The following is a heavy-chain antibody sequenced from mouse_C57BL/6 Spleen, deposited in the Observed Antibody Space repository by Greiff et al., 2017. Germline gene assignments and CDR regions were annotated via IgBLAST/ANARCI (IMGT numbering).Heavy chain of an antibody. CDR3: ARWAYDYDGDYAMDY. J-gene: IGHJ4*01. CDR2: INPSNGGT. Sequence: QVHVKQPGTELVKPGASVKLSCKASGYTFTSYWMHWVKQRPGQGLEWIGNINPSNGGTNYNEKFKSKATLTVDKSSSTAYMQLSSLTSEDSAVYYCARWAYDYDGDYAMDYWGQGTSVTVSS. V-gene: IGHV1-53*01. CDR1: GYTFTSYW. D-gene: IGHD2-4*01.